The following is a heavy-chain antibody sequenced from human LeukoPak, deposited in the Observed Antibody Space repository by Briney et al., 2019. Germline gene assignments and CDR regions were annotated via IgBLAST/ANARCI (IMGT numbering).Heavy chain of an antibody. CDR3: ARGTTTVSLDWYFDL. Sequence: ASVKVSYKASGYTFTSYFMHWVRQAPGQGLEWMGIISPRGGSTSCAQKFQGRVTMTRDTSTSTVYMELSSLRSGDTAVYYCARGTTTVSLDWYFDLWGRGTLVTVSS. D-gene: IGHD4-17*01. CDR2: ISPRGGST. V-gene: IGHV1-46*01. CDR1: GYTFTSYF. J-gene: IGHJ2*01.